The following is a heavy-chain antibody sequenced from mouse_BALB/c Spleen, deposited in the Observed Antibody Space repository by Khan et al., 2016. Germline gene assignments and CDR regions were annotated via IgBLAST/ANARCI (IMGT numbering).Heavy chain of an antibody. CDR2: LLPVSGLT. D-gene: IGHD4-1*01. J-gene: IGHJ1*01. CDR1: GYTIGSYW. V-gene: IGHV1-9*01. CDR3: ARRNWDGRYFDV. Sequence: QVQLQQSGAELMKPGASVRISCKATGYTIGSYWIGWVKPRPGHGLEWIGELLPVSGLTNYNEKFKGKATFPADTSSNTAYMQLSSLTSEDSAVHYCARRNWDGRYFDVWGAGTTVTVSS.